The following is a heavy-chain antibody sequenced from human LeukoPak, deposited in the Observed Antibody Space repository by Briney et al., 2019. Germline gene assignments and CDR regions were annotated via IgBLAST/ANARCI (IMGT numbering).Heavy chain of an antibody. CDR2: ISSSGSTI. CDR3: ARVTVGFDY. CDR1: GFTFSSYE. Sequence: GGSLRLSCAASGFTFSSYEMNWVRQAPGKGLEWLSYISSSGSTISYADSVKGRFTISRDNAKNSLYLQMNSLRAEDTAIYYCARVTVGFDYWGQGTLVTVSS. V-gene: IGHV3-48*03. D-gene: IGHD2-15*01. J-gene: IGHJ4*02.